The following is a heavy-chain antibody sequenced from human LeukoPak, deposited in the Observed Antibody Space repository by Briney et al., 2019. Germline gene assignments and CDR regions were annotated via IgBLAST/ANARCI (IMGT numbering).Heavy chain of an antibody. D-gene: IGHD6-13*01. Sequence: GGSLRLSCGASGFTFSSYEMNWVRQAPGKGLEWVSYISSGGSAIYYADSVKGRFTISRDNAKNSLYLQMNSLRAEDTAVYYCARVTAAAGVYYFDYWGQGSLVTVSS. CDR3: ARVTAAAGVYYFDY. J-gene: IGHJ4*02. CDR1: GFTFSSYE. V-gene: IGHV3-48*03. CDR2: ISSGGSAI.